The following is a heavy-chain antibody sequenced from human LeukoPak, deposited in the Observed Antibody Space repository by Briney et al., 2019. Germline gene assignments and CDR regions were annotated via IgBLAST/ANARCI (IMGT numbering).Heavy chain of an antibody. CDR1: GGSVSRGSYY. V-gene: IGHV4-61*01. Sequence: SETLSLTCTVSGGSVSRGSYYWSWIRQPPGKGLEWIGYIYYSGSTNYNPSLKSRVTISVDTSKNQFSLKLSSVTAADTAVYYCASTDYGDYDGGFDYWGQGTLVTVSS. CDR2: IYYSGST. D-gene: IGHD4-17*01. J-gene: IGHJ4*02. CDR3: ASTDYGDYDGGFDY.